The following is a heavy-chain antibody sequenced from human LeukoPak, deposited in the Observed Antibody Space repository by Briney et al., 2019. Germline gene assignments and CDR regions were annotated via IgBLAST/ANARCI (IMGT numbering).Heavy chain of an antibody. CDR1: GGSISSYY. V-gene: IGHV4-59*01. J-gene: IGHJ6*03. Sequence: SETLSLTCTVSGGSISSYYWSWIRQPPGKGLEWIGYVYYSGSTNYNPSLKSRVTISVDTSKNQFSLKLSSVTAADTAVYYCARDGLRTYYYDSSGSRSAGGYYYMDVWGKGTTVTVSS. D-gene: IGHD3-22*01. CDR2: VYYSGST. CDR3: ARDGLRTYYYDSSGSRSAGGYYYMDV.